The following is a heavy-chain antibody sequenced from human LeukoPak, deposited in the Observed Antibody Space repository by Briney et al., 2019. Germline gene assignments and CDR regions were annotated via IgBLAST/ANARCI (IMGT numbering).Heavy chain of an antibody. CDR3: ARDQEAFDY. V-gene: IGHV1-46*01. Sequence: GASVKVSCKASGYSFTSNYIHWVRQAPGQGLEWMGMIYPSDGSTSYAQKFQGRVTVTRDTSTSTVHMELSGLRSEDTAVYYCARDQEAFDYWGQGTLVTVS. J-gene: IGHJ4*02. CDR1: GYSFTSNY. CDR2: IYPSDGST.